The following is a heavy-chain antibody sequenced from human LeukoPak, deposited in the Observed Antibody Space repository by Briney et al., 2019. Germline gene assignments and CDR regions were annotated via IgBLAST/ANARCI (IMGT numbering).Heavy chain of an antibody. J-gene: IGHJ3*02. V-gene: IGHV4-61*01. CDR1: GGSVSSGSYY. CDR2: IYYSGST. CDR3: ARDGYTSSWFHDAFDI. Sequence: SETLSLTCTVSGGSVSSGSYYWSWIRQPPGKGLECIGYIYYSGSTNYNPSLKSRVTISVDTSKNQFSLKLSSVTAADTAVYYCARDGYTSSWFHDAFDIWGQGTMVTVSS. D-gene: IGHD6-13*01.